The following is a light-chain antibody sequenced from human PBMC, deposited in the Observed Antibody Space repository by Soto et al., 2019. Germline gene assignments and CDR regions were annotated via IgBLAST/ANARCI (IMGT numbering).Light chain of an antibody. J-gene: IGKJ4*01. CDR1: QGIYNF. Sequence: DIQMTQSPSSLSASVGDRVTITCRASQGIYNFLAWFQQKPGKVPTLLIYAASTLRSGVPSRFSGSGSGTNFTLTISSLRPEDVATYYCQKYNTAPLTFGGGTKVEIK. CDR2: AAS. V-gene: IGKV1-27*01. CDR3: QKYNTAPLT.